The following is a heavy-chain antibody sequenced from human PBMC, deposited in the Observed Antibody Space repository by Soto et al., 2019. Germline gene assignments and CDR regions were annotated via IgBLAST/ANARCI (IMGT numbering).Heavy chain of an antibody. V-gene: IGHV4-39*01. CDR2: IFYSGST. J-gene: IGHJ6*02. D-gene: IGHD2-15*01. CDR1: GGSISSSSYY. Sequence: PSETLSLTCNVSGGSISSSSYYWGWIRQPPGKGLEWIGSIFYSGSTYYNPSLKSRVTISVDTSKNQFSLKLSSVTAADTAVYYFARHLTYCSAGSCYSDFPYYGMDVWGQG. CDR3: ARHLTYCSAGSCYSDFPYYGMDV.